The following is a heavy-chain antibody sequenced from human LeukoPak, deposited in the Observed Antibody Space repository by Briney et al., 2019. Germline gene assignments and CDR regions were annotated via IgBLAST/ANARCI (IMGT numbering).Heavy chain of an antibody. J-gene: IGHJ1*01. CDR3: ARGDGSGWSGGRNFPH. D-gene: IGHD6-19*01. CDR1: GGSIGRYF. V-gene: IGHV4-59*01. Sequence: PSETLSLTCNVSGGSIGRYFWSWIRQPRGKTLEWIGYIYYGATTTYNPSFKSRVTISVDTPKNQVSLKLKSVTAADTAFYYCARGDGSGWSGGRNFPHWGQGTLVTVSS. CDR2: IYYGATT.